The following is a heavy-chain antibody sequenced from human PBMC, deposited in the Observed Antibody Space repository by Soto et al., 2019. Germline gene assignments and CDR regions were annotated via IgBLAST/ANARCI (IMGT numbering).Heavy chain of an antibody. Sequence: GGSLRLSCAASGFTFINYAMHWVRQAPGKGLEWVAVISYDGSNKYYADSVKGRFTISRDNSKNTLYLQMNSLRAEDTAVYYCARTYDILTGLDYWGQGTLVTVSS. CDR1: GFTFINYA. CDR2: ISYDGSNK. V-gene: IGHV3-30-3*01. CDR3: ARTYDILTGLDY. J-gene: IGHJ4*02. D-gene: IGHD3-9*01.